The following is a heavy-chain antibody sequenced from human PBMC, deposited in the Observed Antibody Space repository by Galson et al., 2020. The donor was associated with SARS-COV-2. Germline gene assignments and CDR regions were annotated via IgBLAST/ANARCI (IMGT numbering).Heavy chain of an antibody. Sequence: ASVKVSCKASGYTFTSYGISRVRQAPGQGLEWMGWISAYNGNTNYAQKLQGRVTMTTDTSTSTAYMELRSLRSDDTAVYYCAREKNGYSGYVLKDGLDYWGQGTLVTVSS. CDR3: AREKNGYSGYVLKDGLDY. CDR2: ISAYNGNT. V-gene: IGHV1-18*01. D-gene: IGHD5-12*01. J-gene: IGHJ4*02. CDR1: GYTFTSYG.